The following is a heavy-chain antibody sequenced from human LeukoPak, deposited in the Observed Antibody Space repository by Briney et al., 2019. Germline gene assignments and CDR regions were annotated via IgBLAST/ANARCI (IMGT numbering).Heavy chain of an antibody. CDR1: GYTLSGKW. D-gene: IGHD5-12*01. CDR3: ARVPGYSGYFYGMDV. V-gene: IGHV3-74*01. Sequence: GGSLTLFCAACGYTLSGKWMHWARQAPGKGLVWVSRLDSDASITNYADSVKGRFTISSDNAKNTLYLQMNSLTAEDTAVYYGARVPGYSGYFYGMDVWGQGTMVTVSS. CDR2: LDSDASIT. J-gene: IGHJ6*02.